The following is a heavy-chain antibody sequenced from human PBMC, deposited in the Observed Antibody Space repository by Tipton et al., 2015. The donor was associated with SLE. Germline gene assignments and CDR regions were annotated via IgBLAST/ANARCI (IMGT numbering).Heavy chain of an antibody. D-gene: IGHD3-22*01. CDR2: IYYSGST. Sequence: GLVKPSETLSLTCTVSGGSISSYYWSWIRQPPGKGLEWIGYIYYSGSTNYNPSLKSRVTISVDTSKNQFSLKLSSVTAADTAVYYCARGVGGSGYSYYYYYMDVWGKGTTVTVSS. CDR1: GGSISSYY. CDR3: ARGVGGSGYSYYYYYMDV. J-gene: IGHJ6*03. V-gene: IGHV4-59*01.